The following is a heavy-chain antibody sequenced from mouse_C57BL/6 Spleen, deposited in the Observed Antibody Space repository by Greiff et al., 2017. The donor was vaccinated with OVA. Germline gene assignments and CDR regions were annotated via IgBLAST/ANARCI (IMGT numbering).Heavy chain of an antibody. CDR3: ARSVGSSYDWFAY. V-gene: IGHV1-69*01. CDR1: GYTFTSYW. CDR2: IDPSDSYT. D-gene: IGHD1-1*01. Sequence: QVHVKQPGAELVMPGASVKLSCKASGYTFTSYWMHWVKQRPGQGLEWIGEIDPSDSYTNYNQKFKGKSTLTVDKSSSTAYMQLSSLTSEDSAVYYCARSVGSSYDWFAYWGQGTLVTVSA. J-gene: IGHJ3*01.